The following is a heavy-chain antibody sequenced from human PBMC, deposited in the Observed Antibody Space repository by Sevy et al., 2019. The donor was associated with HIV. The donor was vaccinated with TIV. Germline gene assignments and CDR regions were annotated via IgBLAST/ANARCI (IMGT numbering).Heavy chain of an antibody. CDR3: AGAPPVRSGDDALNWFDP. Sequence: SETLSLTCTVFGGSISAYYWSWIRQSPEKGLQYIGYIYYTGSTNYNPSLKSRGTISVDTSKNQFSLRLTSVTAADTAVYYCAGAPPVRSGDDALNWFDPWGQGTLVTVSS. V-gene: IGHV4-59*01. CDR1: GGSISAYY. J-gene: IGHJ5*02. D-gene: IGHD5-12*01. CDR2: IYYTGST.